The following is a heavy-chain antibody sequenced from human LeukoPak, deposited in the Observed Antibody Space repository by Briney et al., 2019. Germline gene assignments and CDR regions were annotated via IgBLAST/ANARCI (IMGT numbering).Heavy chain of an antibody. Sequence: SGPTLVKPTQTLTLTCTFSGFSLSTSGVGVGWIRQPPGKALEWLALIYWNDDKRYSPSLKSRLTITKDTSKNQVVLTMTNMDPVDTATYYCAHRPPVLRNFDWDKYYFDYWGQGTLVTVSS. V-gene: IGHV2-5*01. CDR2: IYWNDDK. CDR1: GFSLSTSGVG. D-gene: IGHD3-9*01. CDR3: AHRPPVLRNFDWDKYYFDY. J-gene: IGHJ4*02.